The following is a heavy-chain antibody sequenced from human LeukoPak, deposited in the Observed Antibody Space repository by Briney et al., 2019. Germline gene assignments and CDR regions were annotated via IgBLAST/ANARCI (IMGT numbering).Heavy chain of an antibody. CDR2: ISYDGSNK. J-gene: IGHJ4*02. CDR1: GFTFSSYA. CDR3: TRDIRGGDGYGPYL. D-gene: IGHD5-24*01. Sequence: PGRSLRLSCAASGFTFSSYAMHWLRQAPGKGLEWVAVISYDGSNKYYADSVKGRFTISRDTSKNTLYLQMNSLRDEDTAVYYCTRDIRGGDGYGPYLWGQGTLVTVSS. V-gene: IGHV3-30*14.